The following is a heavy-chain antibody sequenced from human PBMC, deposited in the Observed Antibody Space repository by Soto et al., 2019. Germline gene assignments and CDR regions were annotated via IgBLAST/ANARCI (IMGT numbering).Heavy chain of an antibody. Sequence: EVQLVESGGGLVQPGRSLRLSCAASGFTFDDYAMHWVRQAPGKGLEWVSGISWNSGSIGYADSVKGRFTISRDNAKNSMDLQMNSLRGEATALYYCAKDKGGGSSWYYYYYGMDVWGQGTTVTVSS. D-gene: IGHD6-13*01. CDR3: AKDKGGGSSWYYYYYGMDV. CDR1: GFTFDDYA. CDR2: ISWNSGSI. V-gene: IGHV3-9*01. J-gene: IGHJ6*02.